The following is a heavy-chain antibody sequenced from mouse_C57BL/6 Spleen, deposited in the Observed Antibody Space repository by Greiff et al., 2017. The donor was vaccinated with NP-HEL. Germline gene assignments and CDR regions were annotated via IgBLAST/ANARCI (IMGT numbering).Heavy chain of an antibody. CDR2: IYPSDSET. V-gene: IGHV1-61*01. CDR3: ARWIYEGYFDV. D-gene: IGHD1-1*01. Sequence: QVQLQQPGAELVRPGSSVKLSCKASGYTFTSYWMDWVKQRPGQGLEWIGNIYPSDSETHYNQKFKDKATLTVDKSSSTAYMQLSSLTSEDSAVYYCARWIYEGYFDVWGTGTTVTVSS. CDR1: GYTFTSYW. J-gene: IGHJ1*03.